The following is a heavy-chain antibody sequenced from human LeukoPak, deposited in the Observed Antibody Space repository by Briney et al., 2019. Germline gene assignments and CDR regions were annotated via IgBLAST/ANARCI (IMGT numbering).Heavy chain of an antibody. CDR2: IYTSGST. J-gene: IGHJ4*02. D-gene: IGHD2-15*01. V-gene: IGHV4-61*02. CDR1: GGSISSGSYY. CDR3: ARDAWPPGVVAATYFDY. Sequence: SETLSLTCTVSGGSISSGSYYWSWIRQPAGKGLEWIGRIYTSGSTNYNPSLKSRVTISVDTSKNQFSLKLSSGTAADTAVYYCARDAWPPGVVAATYFDYWGQGTLVTVSS.